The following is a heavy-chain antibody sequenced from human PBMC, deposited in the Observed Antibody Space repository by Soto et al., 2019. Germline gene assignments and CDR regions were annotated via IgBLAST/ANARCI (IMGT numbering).Heavy chain of an antibody. D-gene: IGHD6-6*01. CDR2: INHSGST. CDR1: GGSFSCYY. Sequence: SETLSLTCAVYGGSFSCYYWSWIRQPPGKGLEWIGEINHSGSTNYNPSLKSRVTISVDTSKNQFPLKLSSVTAADTAVYYCAREQLVYHYYYGMDVWGQGTTVTVSS. CDR3: AREQLVYHYYYGMDV. V-gene: IGHV4-34*01. J-gene: IGHJ6*02.